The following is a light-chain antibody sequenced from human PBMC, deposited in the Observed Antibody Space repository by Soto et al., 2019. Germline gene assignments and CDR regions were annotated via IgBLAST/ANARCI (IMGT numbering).Light chain of an antibody. J-gene: IGLJ3*02. CDR1: SGHSNYA. CDR3: QIWGTGPWV. Sequence: HLVLTQSPSASASLGASVKLTCTLSSGHSNYAIAWHQQQPEKGPRYLMKLYSDGSHNKGDGIPDRFSGSSSGAERYLTISSLQSEDEADYYCQIWGTGPWVFGGGTKLTFL. V-gene: IGLV4-69*01. CDR2: LYSDGSH.